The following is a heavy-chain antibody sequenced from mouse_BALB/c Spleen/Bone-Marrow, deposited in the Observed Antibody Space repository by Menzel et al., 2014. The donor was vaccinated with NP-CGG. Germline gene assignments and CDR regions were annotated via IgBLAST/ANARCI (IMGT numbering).Heavy chain of an antibody. CDR1: GFTFSSYT. D-gene: IGHD4-1*01. Sequence: EVKLVESGGGLVQPGGSLKLYCAASGFTFSSYTLSWVRQTPEKRLEWVAYISHGGISAYYADTVKGRFTISRDNAKNTLYLQMSSLKSEDTAIYHCARRELGGWFFDVWGAGTTVTVSS. V-gene: IGHV5-12-2*01. CDR3: ARRELGGWFFDV. J-gene: IGHJ1*01. CDR2: ISHGGISA.